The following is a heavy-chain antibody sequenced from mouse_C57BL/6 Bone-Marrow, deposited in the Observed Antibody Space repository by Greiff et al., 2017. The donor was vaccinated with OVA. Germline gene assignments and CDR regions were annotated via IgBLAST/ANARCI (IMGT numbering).Heavy chain of an antibody. CDR1: GYTFTSYW. CDR2: INPSSGYT. CDR3: ARWDYGYDGAMDY. Sequence: LVESGAELAKPGASVKLSCKASGYTFTSYWMHWVKQRPGQGLEWIGYINPSSGYTKYNQKFKDKATLTADKSSSTAYMQLSSLTYEDSAVYYCARWDYGYDGAMDYWGQGTSVTVSS. J-gene: IGHJ4*01. D-gene: IGHD2-2*01. V-gene: IGHV1-7*01.